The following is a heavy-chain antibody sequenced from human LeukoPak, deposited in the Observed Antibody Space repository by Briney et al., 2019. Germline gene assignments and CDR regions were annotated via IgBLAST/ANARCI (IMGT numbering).Heavy chain of an antibody. V-gene: IGHV3-11*04. J-gene: IGHJ4*02. D-gene: IGHD2-8*01. Sequence: GGSLRLSCTASGFTFSDSFMTWIRQAPGKGLEWISYISSRSTTIYYADSVKGRFTISRDNAKNTLYLQMNSLRAEDTAVYYCARDRNGVFDYWGQGTLVTVSS. CDR2: ISSRSTTI. CDR3: ARDRNGVFDY. CDR1: GFTFSDSF.